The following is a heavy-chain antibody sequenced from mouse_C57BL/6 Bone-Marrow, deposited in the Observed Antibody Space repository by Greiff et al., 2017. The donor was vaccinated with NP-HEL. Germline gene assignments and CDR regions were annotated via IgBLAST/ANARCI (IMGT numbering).Heavy chain of an antibody. CDR3: ARWGYYYGSSYDFDY. D-gene: IGHD1-1*01. CDR1: GYAFSSSW. Sequence: QVQLKESGPELVKPGASVKISCKASGYAFSSSWMNWVKQRPGKGLEWIGRIYPGDGDTNYNGKFKGKATLTADKSSSTAYMQLSSLTSEDSAVYFCARWGYYYGSSYDFDYWGQGTTLTVSS. CDR2: IYPGDGDT. V-gene: IGHV1-82*01. J-gene: IGHJ2*01.